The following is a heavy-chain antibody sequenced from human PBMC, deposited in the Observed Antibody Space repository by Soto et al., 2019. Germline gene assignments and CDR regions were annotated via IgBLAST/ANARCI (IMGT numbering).Heavy chain of an antibody. Sequence: PGGSLRLSCAASGFTFSSYSMNWVRQAPGKGLEWVSSISGNSGSIVYSDSVKGRFTISRDNAKNSLYLQMNSLRAEDTALYYCAKDTYDILTGYTLDYWGQGTQVTVSS. D-gene: IGHD3-9*01. CDR1: GFTFSSYS. CDR3: AKDTYDILTGYTLDY. CDR2: ISGNSGSI. V-gene: IGHV3-9*01. J-gene: IGHJ4*02.